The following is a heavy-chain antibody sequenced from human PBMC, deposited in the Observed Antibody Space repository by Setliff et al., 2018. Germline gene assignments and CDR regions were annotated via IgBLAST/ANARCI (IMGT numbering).Heavy chain of an antibody. V-gene: IGHV1-18*01. D-gene: IGHD2-2*01. CDR1: GYTFTSYG. CDR2: ISAYDGDT. Sequence: ASVKVSCKASGYTFTSYGISWVRQAPGQGLEWMGWISAYDGDTNYAQKLQGRVTMTTDTSTTTAYMELSSLRSDDTAVYYCARIPARAAAAYCSSTNCQGGFDQWGQGTPVTVSS. J-gene: IGHJ4*02. CDR3: ARIPARAAAAYCSSTNCQGGFDQ.